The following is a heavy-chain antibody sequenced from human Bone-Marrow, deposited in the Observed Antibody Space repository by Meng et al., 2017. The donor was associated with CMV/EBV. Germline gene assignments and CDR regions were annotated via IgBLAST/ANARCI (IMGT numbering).Heavy chain of an antibody. CDR2: INSKTDGGTT. CDR1: GFTFSNAW. D-gene: IGHD2-2*01. V-gene: IGHV3-15*01. CDR3: TTEGAYCSSISCYEDPDY. J-gene: IGHJ4*02. Sequence: GGSLSLSCAASGFTFSNAWMSWVRQAPGKGLEWVDRINSKTDGGTTDYAAPVKGRITISRADSKTTLYLQMNSLKTENTSVYYCTTEGAYCSSISCYEDPDYWGQGTLVTVSS.